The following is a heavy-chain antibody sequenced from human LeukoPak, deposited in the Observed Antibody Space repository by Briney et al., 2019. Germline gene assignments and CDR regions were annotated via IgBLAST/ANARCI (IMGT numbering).Heavy chain of an antibody. CDR3: AKDGTDSHFDY. CDR1: GFTASNNY. V-gene: IGHV3-53*01. Sequence: GGSLRLSCAASGFTASNNYMSWVRQAPGKGLEWVSAVYDGDTTYYADSVKGRFTISRDNAKNSLFLQMNSLRADDTAVYYCAKDGTDSHFDYWGQGTLVTVSS. D-gene: IGHD2-15*01. J-gene: IGHJ4*02. CDR2: VYDGDTT.